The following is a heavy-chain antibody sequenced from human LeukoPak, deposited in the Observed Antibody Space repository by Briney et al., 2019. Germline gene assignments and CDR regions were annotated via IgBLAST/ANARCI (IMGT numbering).Heavy chain of an antibody. V-gene: IGHV3-23*01. CDR3: AKPRRDGYNHFDY. D-gene: IGHD5-24*01. Sequence: XXXVXXAPXXXXXWASAISGSGGSTYYADSVKGRFTISRDNSKNTLYLQMNSLRAEDTAVYYCAKPRRDGYNHFDYWGQGTLVTVSS. CDR2: ISGSGGST. J-gene: IGHJ4*02.